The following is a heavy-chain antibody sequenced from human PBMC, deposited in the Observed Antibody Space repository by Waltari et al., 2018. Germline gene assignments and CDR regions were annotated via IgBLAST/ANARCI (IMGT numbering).Heavy chain of an antibody. Sequence: QVQLVQSGAEVKKPGSSVKVSCKASGGTFSSYAISWVRQAPGQGLEWMGGIIPIFGTANYAQKFQGRVTITADESTSTAYMELSSLRSEDTAVYYCASLGYCSGGSCSRGPYYYYGMDVWGQGTTVTVSS. CDR3: ASLGYCSGGSCSRGPYYYYGMDV. CDR2: IIPIFGTA. V-gene: IGHV1-69*01. J-gene: IGHJ6*02. CDR1: GGTFSSYA. D-gene: IGHD2-15*01.